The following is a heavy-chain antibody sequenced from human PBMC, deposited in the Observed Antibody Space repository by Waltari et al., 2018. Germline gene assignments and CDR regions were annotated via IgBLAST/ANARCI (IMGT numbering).Heavy chain of an antibody. D-gene: IGHD2-2*01. CDR1: GGSISSHY. CDR2: VYYTGSN. Sequence: QVQLRQPGPGLVKPSATLSLSCSVYGGSISSHYWGWVRQLPGKGLEWIGHVYYTGSNNYFPSRKSRVAISIDTSKNQFPLKMDSVTAADAATYYCARGKGVWSTVLYENWRQGILLTVSS. V-gene: IGHV4-59*11. J-gene: IGHJ4*02. CDR3: ARGKGVWSTVLYEN.